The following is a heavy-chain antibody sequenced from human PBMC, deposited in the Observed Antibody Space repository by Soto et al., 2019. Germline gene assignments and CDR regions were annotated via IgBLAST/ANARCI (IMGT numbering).Heavy chain of an antibody. CDR1: GFTFNTYG. J-gene: IGHJ4*02. CDR3: AKDLGGFRYCSRGNCNFFDY. Sequence: QVQLVESGGGVVQPGRSLTLSCAASGFTFNTYGMHWVRQAPGKGLGWVAVVSYDGSDKNYADSGKGRFTISRDNSKNALYLQMNSLRAEDTAVYYCAKDLGGFRYCSRGNCNFFDYWGQGNLVTVSS. D-gene: IGHD2-15*01. CDR2: VSYDGSDK. V-gene: IGHV3-30*18.